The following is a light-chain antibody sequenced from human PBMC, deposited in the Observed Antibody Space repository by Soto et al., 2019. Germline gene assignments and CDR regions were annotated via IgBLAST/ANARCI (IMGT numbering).Light chain of an antibody. Sequence: QGARTQAPSASGAAGGGGALSCTGNSSDFGGYNYVSWYQQHPGKAPKLMIYDVTERPPGVPDRFSGSKSGNTASLTVAGLQAEDEADYYCSSYAGSNNPVLFGGGTKVTVL. V-gene: IGLV2-8*01. CDR2: DVT. J-gene: IGLJ2*01. CDR3: SSYAGSNNPVL. CDR1: SSDFGGYNY.